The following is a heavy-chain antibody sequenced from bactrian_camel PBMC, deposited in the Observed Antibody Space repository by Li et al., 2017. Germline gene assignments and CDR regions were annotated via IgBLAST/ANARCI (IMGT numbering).Heavy chain of an antibody. CDR3: AADRMACLRPSVQVAAYNY. J-gene: IGHJ4*01. CDR1: GTRWYSSC. CDR2: IDKDGST. Sequence: HVQLVESGGGSVQPGGSLRLSCSASGTRWYSSCMAWFRQAPGNERERVATIDKDGSTNYVDSVKGRFTISRDNATNTVSLQMNSLKPDDTAMYYCAADRMACLRPSVQVAAYNYWGQGTQVTVS. V-gene: IGHV3S53*01.